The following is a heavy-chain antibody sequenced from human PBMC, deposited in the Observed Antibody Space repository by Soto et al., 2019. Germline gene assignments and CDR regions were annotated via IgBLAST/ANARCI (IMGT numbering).Heavy chain of an antibody. V-gene: IGHV1-2*02. CDR1: GYTFRGCY. D-gene: IGHD6-19*01. J-gene: IGHJ4*02. CDR2: VNPNSGGT. CDR3: ASAAVTGTAGLDF. Sequence: AEVSWRSSGYTFRGCYMNWGRQAPGQGLEWMGWVNPNSGGTKSAEKFQGRVTMTRDTSISTAYMELSRLTSDGTAVYYCASAAVTGTAGLDFWGQGTQVTVAS.